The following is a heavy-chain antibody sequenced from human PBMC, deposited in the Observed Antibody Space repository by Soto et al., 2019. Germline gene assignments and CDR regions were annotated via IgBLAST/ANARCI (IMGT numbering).Heavy chain of an antibody. Sequence: EVHLVESGGGLIQRGGSLRLSCAASGFNVSSSYMSWVRQAPGKGLEWVSIIYSGGSTSYADSVKGRLTISRDNSKNTLYLQMDSLRAEDTARYYCARERGWNDVDYGMDVWCQGTTVTVSS. D-gene: IGHD1-1*01. CDR1: GFNVSSSY. CDR3: ARERGWNDVDYGMDV. CDR2: IYSGGST. J-gene: IGHJ6*02. V-gene: IGHV3-53*01.